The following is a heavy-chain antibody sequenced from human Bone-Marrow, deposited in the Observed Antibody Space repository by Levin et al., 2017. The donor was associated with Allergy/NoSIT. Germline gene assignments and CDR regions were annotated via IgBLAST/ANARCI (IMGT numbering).Heavy chain of an antibody. V-gene: IGHV3-21*01. CDR3: VASLGGLFDY. CDR1: GFTFSSYS. Sequence: RASVKVSCAASGFTFSSYSMNWVRQAPGKGLEWVSSISSSSSYIYYADSVKGRFTISRDNAKNSLYLQMNSLRAEDTAVYYCVASLGGLFDYWGQGTLVTVSS. J-gene: IGHJ4*02. CDR2: ISSSSSYI. D-gene: IGHD1-26*01.